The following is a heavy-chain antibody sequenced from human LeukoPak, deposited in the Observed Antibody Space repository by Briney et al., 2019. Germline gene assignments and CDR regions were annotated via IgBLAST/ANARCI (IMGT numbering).Heavy chain of an antibody. CDR2: ISGSGGST. V-gene: IGHV3-23*01. CDR3: ASFYGSGINYFDY. CDR1: GFTFSNYG. D-gene: IGHD3-10*01. J-gene: IGHJ4*02. Sequence: GGSLRLSCVASGFTFSNYGMSWVRQAPGKGLEWVSSISGSGGSTHYADSVKGRFTISRDNSKNTLYLQMNSLRAEDTAVYYCASFYGSGINYFDYWGQGTLVTVSS.